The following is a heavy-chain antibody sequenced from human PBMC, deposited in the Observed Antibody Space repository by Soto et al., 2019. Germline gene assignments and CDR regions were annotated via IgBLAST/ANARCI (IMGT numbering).Heavy chain of an antibody. CDR2: IWYDGSNK. Sequence: QVQLVESGGGVVQPGRSLRLSCAASGFTFSSYGMHWVRQAPGKGLEWVAVIWYDGSNKYYADSVKGRFTISRDNSKNPLELPMDSPRTRGTGVYFLARGEVRAVRSPWESYYYRMEVLGQGTTVTVSS. J-gene: IGHJ6*02. CDR1: GFTFSSYG. CDR3: ARGEVRAVRSPWESYYYRMEV. D-gene: IGHD1-26*01. V-gene: IGHV3-33*01.